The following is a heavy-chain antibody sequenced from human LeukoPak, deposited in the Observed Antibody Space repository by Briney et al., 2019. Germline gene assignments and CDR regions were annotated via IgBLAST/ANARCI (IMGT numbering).Heavy chain of an antibody. J-gene: IGHJ4*02. D-gene: IGHD2-2*02. CDR1: GFTFSSYS. CDR3: AKDGGYCSSTSCYTWVGDY. V-gene: IGHV3-30*02. CDR2: IRYDGSNK. Sequence: PGGSLRLSCAASGFTFSSYSMHWVRQAPGKGLEWVAFIRYDGSNKYYADSVKGRFTISRDNSKNTLYLQMNSLRAEDTAVYYCAKDGGYCSSTSCYTWVGDYWGQGTLVTVSS.